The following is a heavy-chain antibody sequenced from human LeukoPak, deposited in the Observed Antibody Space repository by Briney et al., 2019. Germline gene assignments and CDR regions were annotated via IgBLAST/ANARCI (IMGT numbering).Heavy chain of an antibody. V-gene: IGHV1-8*01. CDR1: GYTFTSYD. D-gene: IGHD5-18*01. CDR2: MNPNSGNT. Sequence: ASVKVSCKASGYTFTSYDINWARQATGQGLEWMGWMNPNSGNTGYAQKFQGRVTMTRNTSISTAYMELSSLRSEDTAVYYCARRLRRGYSYSYGSDYWGQGTLVTVSS. J-gene: IGHJ4*02. CDR3: ARRLRRGYSYSYGSDY.